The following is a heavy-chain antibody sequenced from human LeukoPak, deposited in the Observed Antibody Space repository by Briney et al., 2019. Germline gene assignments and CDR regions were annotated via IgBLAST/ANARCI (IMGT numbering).Heavy chain of an antibody. CDR3: ARALDTTILLGGY. CDR1: GYTFTNYD. Sequence: VASVKVSCKTSGYTFTNYDINWVRQATGQGLEWMGWMNPYSGSTGYAQNFRGRVTMTRNTSINTAYMEMSSLTSEDTAVYYCARALDTTILLGGYWGQGTLVTVSS. D-gene: IGHD3-16*01. CDR2: MNPYSGST. J-gene: IGHJ4*02. V-gene: IGHV1-8*01.